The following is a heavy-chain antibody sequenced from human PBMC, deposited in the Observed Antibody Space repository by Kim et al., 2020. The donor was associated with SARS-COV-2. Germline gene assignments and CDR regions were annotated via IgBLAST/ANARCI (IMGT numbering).Heavy chain of an antibody. CDR3: ARRRTKGYYDSSGVDY. CDR1: GYSFTSYW. D-gene: IGHD3-22*01. J-gene: IGHJ4*02. Sequence: GESLKISCKGSGYSFTSYWIGWVRQMPGKGLEWMGIIYPGDSDTRYSPSFQGQVTISADKSISTAYLQWSSLKASDTAMYYCARRRTKGYYDSSGVDYWGQGTLVTVSS. CDR2: IYPGDSDT. V-gene: IGHV5-51*01.